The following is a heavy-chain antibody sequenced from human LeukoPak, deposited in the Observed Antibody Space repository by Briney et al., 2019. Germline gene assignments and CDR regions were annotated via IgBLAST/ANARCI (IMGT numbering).Heavy chain of an antibody. D-gene: IGHD3-9*01. CDR1: GGSFGGYS. Sequence: SETLSLTCAIYGGSFGGYSWAWIRQPPGEGLEWIGEVSHTGSTNYNPSLKSRVTMSADTSKSQFSLNLSSVTAADTAVYCCARVRAPFSTGYYHYWGQGTLVTVSS. CDR3: ARVRAPFSTGYYHY. CDR2: VSHTGST. V-gene: IGHV4-34*01. J-gene: IGHJ4*02.